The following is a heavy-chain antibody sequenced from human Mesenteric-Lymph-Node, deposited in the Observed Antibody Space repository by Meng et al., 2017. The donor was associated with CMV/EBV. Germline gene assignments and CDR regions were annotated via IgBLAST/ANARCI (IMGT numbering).Heavy chain of an antibody. J-gene: IGHJ4*02. D-gene: IGHD1-26*01. CDR3: VKDQATD. Sequence: GSSLKISCAASGFTFSSYGIHWVRQAPGKGLEWVAFIRYDGAAKYYADSVKGRFTISRGDSKNTLYLQMNSLTTEDTAVYYCVKDQATDWGQGTLVTVSS. V-gene: IGHV3-30*02. CDR1: GFTFSSYG. CDR2: IRYDGAAK.